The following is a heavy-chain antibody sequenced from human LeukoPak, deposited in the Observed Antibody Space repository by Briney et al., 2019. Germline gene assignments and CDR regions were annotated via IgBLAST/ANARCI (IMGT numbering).Heavy chain of an antibody. Sequence: PSETLSLTCTVSGGSISDYYRTWIRQSPGTGLEWIGYMDYSGSTAYNPSLKSRVTISIDTSKKQFSLELSSVTAADTAIYFCARRKRRSDGPFDYWGQGTLVTVSS. J-gene: IGHJ4*02. V-gene: IGHV4-59*08. CDR3: ARRKRRSDGPFDY. D-gene: IGHD6-19*01. CDR1: GGSISDYY. CDR2: MDYSGST.